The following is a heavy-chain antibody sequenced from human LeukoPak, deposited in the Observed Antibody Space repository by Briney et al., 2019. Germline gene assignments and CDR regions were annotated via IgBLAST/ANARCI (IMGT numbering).Heavy chain of an antibody. Sequence: PGGSLRLSCAASGFTFSSYAMSWVRQAPGKGLEWVSAISGSGGSTYYADSVKGRFTISRDNSKNTLYLQMNSLRAEDTAVHYCAKDLYDSPYYFDYWGQGTLVTVSS. J-gene: IGHJ4*02. CDR1: GFTFSSYA. D-gene: IGHD3-22*01. CDR2: ISGSGGST. CDR3: AKDLYDSPYYFDY. V-gene: IGHV3-23*01.